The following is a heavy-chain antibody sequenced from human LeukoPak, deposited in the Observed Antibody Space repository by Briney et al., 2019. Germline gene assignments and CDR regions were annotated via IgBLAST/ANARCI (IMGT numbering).Heavy chain of an antibody. D-gene: IGHD6-13*01. CDR3: ASLYSSSWYSYDY. V-gene: IGHV1-69*04. J-gene: IGHJ4*02. Sequence: SVKVSFKASGGTFISYVINWVRQPPGQGLEWMGRIIPILGIPNYAQKLQGRVTMTTDTSTSTAYMELRSLRSDDTAVYYCASLYSSSWYSYDYWGQGTLVTVSS. CDR1: GGTFISYV. CDR2: IIPILGIP.